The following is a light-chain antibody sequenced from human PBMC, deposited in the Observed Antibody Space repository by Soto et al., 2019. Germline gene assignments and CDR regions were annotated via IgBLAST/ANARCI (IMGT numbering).Light chain of an antibody. J-gene: IGLJ2*01. V-gene: IGLV2-8*01. CDR1: RRDVGGYNY. CDR3: SSYAGSNKV. Sequence: QSALTQPASVSGSPGQSITISCTGTRRDVGGYNYVSWYQQHPGKAPKLMIYEVSKRPSGVPDRFSGSKSGNTASLTVSGLQAEDEADYYCSSYAGSNKVFGGGTKVTVL. CDR2: EVS.